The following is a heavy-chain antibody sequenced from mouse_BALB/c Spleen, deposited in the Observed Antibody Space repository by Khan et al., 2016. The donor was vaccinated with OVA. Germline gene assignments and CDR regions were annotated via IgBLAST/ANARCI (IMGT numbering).Heavy chain of an antibody. CDR1: GFTFSTFA. V-gene: IGHV5-9-3*01. J-gene: IGHJ3*01. CDR2: ISTSGDYF. D-gene: IGHD1-1*01. CDR3: ARHNDGPLAY. Sequence: EVELVESGGDLVKPGGSQKLSCSTSGFTFSTFAMSWVRQTPGKRLEWVATISTSGDYFYYPDSVKGRFTISRDNAKNTLYLQISSLTSEDTAMYYCARHNDGPLAYWGQGTLVTVSA.